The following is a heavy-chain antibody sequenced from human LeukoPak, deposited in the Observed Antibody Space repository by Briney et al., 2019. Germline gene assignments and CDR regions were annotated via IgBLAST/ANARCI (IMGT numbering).Heavy chain of an antibody. Sequence: GESLKISCKGSGYKFTSYWIGWVRQMPGKGLEWMGITYPGDSGTTYSPSLQGQVTISADKSISTAYLQWSSLKTSDTAMYYCARHYYDSNGYYYLDYWGQGTLVTVSS. J-gene: IGHJ4*02. CDR3: ARHYYDSNGYYYLDY. V-gene: IGHV5-51*01. D-gene: IGHD3-22*01. CDR1: GYKFTSYW. CDR2: TYPGDSGT.